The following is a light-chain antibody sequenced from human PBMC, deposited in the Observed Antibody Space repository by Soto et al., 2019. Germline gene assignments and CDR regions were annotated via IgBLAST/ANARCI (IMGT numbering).Light chain of an antibody. CDR1: RSNIGTNY. V-gene: IGLV1-47*02. CDR2: SNS. CDR3: AAWDDSLRGPV. Sequence: QSVLTQPPSASGTPGQRVTISCSGRRSNIGTNYVYWYQQFPGTAPKLLIYSNSHRPSGVPDRFSGSKPGTSASLAISGLRSDDEADYYCAAWDDSLRGPVFGGGTTVTVL. J-gene: IGLJ3*02.